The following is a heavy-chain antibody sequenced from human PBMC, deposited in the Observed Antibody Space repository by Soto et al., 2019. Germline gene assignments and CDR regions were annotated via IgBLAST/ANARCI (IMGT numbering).Heavy chain of an antibody. CDR3: ARGLYYYDSSGYWGY. Sequence: GGSLRLSCAASGFTVSSNYMSWVRQAPGKGLEWVSYISSSSSTIYYADSVKGRFTISRDNAKNSLYLQMNSLRDEDTAVYYCARGLYYYDSSGYWGYWGQGTLVTVSS. CDR1: GFTVSSNY. V-gene: IGHV3-48*02. J-gene: IGHJ4*02. CDR2: ISSSSSTI. D-gene: IGHD3-22*01.